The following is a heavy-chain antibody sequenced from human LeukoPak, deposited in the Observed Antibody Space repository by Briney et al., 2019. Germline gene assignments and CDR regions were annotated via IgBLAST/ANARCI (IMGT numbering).Heavy chain of an antibody. Sequence: GGSLRLSCAASGFTFSSYSMNWVRQSPGKGLEWVSYISSSSRTIYYADSVKGRFTISRDDAKNSLYLQMNSLRAEDTALYYCAKSMFNGYSSSWPLDYWGQGTLVTVSS. CDR2: ISSSSRTI. CDR3: AKSMFNGYSSSWPLDY. D-gene: IGHD6-13*01. CDR1: GFTFSSYS. V-gene: IGHV3-48*01. J-gene: IGHJ4*02.